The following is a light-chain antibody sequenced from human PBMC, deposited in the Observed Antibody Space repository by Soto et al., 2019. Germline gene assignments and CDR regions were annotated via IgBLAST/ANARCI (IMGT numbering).Light chain of an antibody. CDR3: QQLNRYPRT. V-gene: IGKV1-9*01. J-gene: IGKJ1*01. Sequence: DIQLTQSPSFLSASVGDRVTITCRASQGISSYLAWYQQKPGKAPKLLIYAASTLQSGVPSRFRGSGSGTEFTLTISSLQPEDLATYYCQQLNRYPRTFVQGTKVEI. CDR1: QGISSY. CDR2: AAS.